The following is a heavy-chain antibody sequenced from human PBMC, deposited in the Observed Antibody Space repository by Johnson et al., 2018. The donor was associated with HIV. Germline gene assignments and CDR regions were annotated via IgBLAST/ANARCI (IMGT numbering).Heavy chain of an antibody. CDR2: ISYDGSNK. V-gene: IGHV3-30-3*01. CDR3: AKGLFAGRGLWFGELGAFDI. J-gene: IGHJ3*02. D-gene: IGHD3-10*01. CDR1: EFTFSDYA. Sequence: QVQLVESGGGVVQPGRSLSLSCVASEFTFSDYAMHWVRQAPGKGLEWVAVISYDGSNKYYADSVKGRFTISRDNSKNTLYLQMNRLRAEDTAVYYCAKGLFAGRGLWFGELGAFDIWGQGTMVTVSS.